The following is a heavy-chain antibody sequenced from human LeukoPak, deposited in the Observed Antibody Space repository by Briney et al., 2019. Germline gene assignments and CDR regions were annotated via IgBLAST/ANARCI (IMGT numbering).Heavy chain of an antibody. Sequence: GGSLRLSCAASRFTFSSYWMYWVRQAPGKGLAWVSTISGGSGSTYCADSVKGRFTISRDNSKNTLYLQMNSLRDEDTAVYYCAKHRFESGGYHSTDWGQGTLVTVSS. CDR1: RFTFSSYW. V-gene: IGHV3-23*01. CDR3: AKHRFESGGYHSTD. J-gene: IGHJ4*02. D-gene: IGHD3-22*01. CDR2: ISGGSGST.